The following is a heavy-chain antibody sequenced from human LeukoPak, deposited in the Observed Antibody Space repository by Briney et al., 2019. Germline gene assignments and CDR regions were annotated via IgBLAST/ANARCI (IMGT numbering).Heavy chain of an antibody. CDR3: ARSLGDTAEY. Sequence: ASVKVSCKASGYTFTRYYLHWLRQAPGQGLEWMGISNPSGGSISYAQKFQGRVTLTRDTSTTTIYMELYSLRSEDTAVYYCARSLGDTAEYWGQGTLVTVSS. CDR2: SNPSGGSI. CDR1: GYTFTRYY. V-gene: IGHV1-46*01. J-gene: IGHJ4*02. D-gene: IGHD5-18*01.